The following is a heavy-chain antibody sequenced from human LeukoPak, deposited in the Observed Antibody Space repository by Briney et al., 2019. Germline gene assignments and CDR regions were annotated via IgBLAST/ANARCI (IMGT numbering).Heavy chain of an antibody. V-gene: IGHV4-59*12. CDR3: AREPLQEGKFDY. D-gene: IGHD3-10*01. Sequence: SETLSLTCTVSGGSINNYYWSWIRQPPGKGLEWIGYVFYSGSTYYNPSLKSRVTISVDTSKNQFSLKLSSVTATDTAVYYCAREPLQEGKFDYWGQGTLVTVSS. J-gene: IGHJ4*02. CDR2: VFYSGST. CDR1: GGSINNYY.